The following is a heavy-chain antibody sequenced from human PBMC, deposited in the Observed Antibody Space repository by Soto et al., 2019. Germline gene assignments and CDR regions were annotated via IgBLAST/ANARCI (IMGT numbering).Heavy chain of an antibody. CDR2: IYYSGST. Sequence: QVQLQESGPGLVKPSQTLSLTCTVSGGSISSGDYYWSWIRQPPGKGLEWIGYIYYSGSTYYNPSLKMRVTIPGDTSKNQFSLKLSSVTAADTAVYYCARNAAGRDGYLSAYWGQGTLVTVSS. D-gene: IGHD5-12*01. CDR1: GGSISSGDYY. CDR3: ARNAAGRDGYLSAY. J-gene: IGHJ4*02. V-gene: IGHV4-30-4*01.